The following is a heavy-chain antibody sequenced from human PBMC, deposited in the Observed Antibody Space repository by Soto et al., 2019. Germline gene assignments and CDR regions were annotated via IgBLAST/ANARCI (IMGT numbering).Heavy chain of an antibody. CDR2: IVVGSGNT. D-gene: IGHD3-9*01. V-gene: IGHV1-58*01. CDR1: GFTFTSSA. CDR3: AAQYYDSLTGYTLNYYYGMDV. Sequence: QMQLVQSGPEVKKPGTSVKVSCKASGFTFTSSAVQWVRQARGQRLEWIGWIVVGSGNTNYAQKFQERVTIPRDMSTRTAYMERSSLRSEDTAVYYCAAQYYDSLTGYTLNYYYGMDVWGQGPTVTVSS. J-gene: IGHJ6*02.